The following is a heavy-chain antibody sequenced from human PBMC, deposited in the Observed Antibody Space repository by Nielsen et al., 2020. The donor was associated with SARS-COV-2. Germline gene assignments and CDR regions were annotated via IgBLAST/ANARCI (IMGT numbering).Heavy chain of an antibody. Sequence: GGSLRLSCAASGFTFSSYGMHWVRQAPGKGLEWVAVIWYDGSNKYYADSVKGRFTISRDNSKNTLYLQMNSLRAEDTAVYYCARQSMITFGGVIVTTPYYGMDVWGQGTTVTVSS. J-gene: IGHJ6*02. CDR3: ARQSMITFGGVIVTTPYYGMDV. CDR1: GFTFSSYG. D-gene: IGHD3-16*02. CDR2: IWYDGSNK. V-gene: IGHV3-33*01.